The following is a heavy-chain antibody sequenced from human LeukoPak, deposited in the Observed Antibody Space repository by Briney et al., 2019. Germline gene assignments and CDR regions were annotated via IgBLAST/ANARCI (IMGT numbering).Heavy chain of an antibody. D-gene: IGHD1-26*01. Sequence: ASVKVSCKISGYTLTKLSMHWVRQAPGKGLEWMGGFDPEDGETIYAQKFQGRVTMTEDTSTDTAYMELSSLRSEDTAVYYCATALRGSYYTHDYGMDVWGQGTTVTVSS. V-gene: IGHV1-24*01. J-gene: IGHJ6*02. CDR2: FDPEDGET. CDR3: ATALRGSYYTHDYGMDV. CDR1: GYTLTKLS.